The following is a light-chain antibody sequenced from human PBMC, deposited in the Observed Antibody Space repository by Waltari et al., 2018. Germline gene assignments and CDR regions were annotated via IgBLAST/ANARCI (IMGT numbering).Light chain of an antibody. CDR3: QQGYNTPYS. CDR1: QGISSW. CDR2: AAS. J-gene: IGKJ2*03. V-gene: IGKV1-12*01. Sequence: DIQMTQSPSSLSASLGAKVTISCRASQGISSWLAWYQQKPGKAPNLVIYAASRLQSGVPSRFSGSGSGTDYTLTISSLQPEDFATYYCQQGYNTPYSFGQGTKVEIK.